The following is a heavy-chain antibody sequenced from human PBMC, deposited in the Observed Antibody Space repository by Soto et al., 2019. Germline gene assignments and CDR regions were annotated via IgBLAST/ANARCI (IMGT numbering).Heavy chain of an antibody. CDR3: ARDLGGFPDY. D-gene: IGHD5-12*01. V-gene: IGHV1-18*01. J-gene: IGHJ4*02. Sequence: QVQLVQSGAEVKKPGASVKVSCKASGYTFPSYGITWVRQAPGQGLELMGWISAHNGNTKNEQKLQGRVTMTTDTATSTAYMVLRSLRSDDTAVYYCARDLGGFPDYWGQGTLVTVSS. CDR1: GYTFPSYG. CDR2: ISAHNGNT.